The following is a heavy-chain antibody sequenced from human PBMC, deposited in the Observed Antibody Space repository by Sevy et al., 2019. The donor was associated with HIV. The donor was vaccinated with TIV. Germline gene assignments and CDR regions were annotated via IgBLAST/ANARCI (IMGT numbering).Heavy chain of an antibody. CDR2: ISYDGSNK. CDR1: GFTFSSYA. D-gene: IGHD2-21*02. Sequence: GGSLRLSCTASGFTFSSYAMHWVRQAPGKGLEWVAVISYDGSNKYYADSVKGRFTISRDNSKNTLYLQMNSLRAEDTAVYYCARVSLAYCGGDCYSGAFDIWGQGTMVTVSS. J-gene: IGHJ3*02. CDR3: ARVSLAYCGGDCYSGAFDI. V-gene: IGHV3-30-3*01.